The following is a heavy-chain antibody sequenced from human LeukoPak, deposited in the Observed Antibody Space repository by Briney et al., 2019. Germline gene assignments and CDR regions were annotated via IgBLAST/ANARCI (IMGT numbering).Heavy chain of an antibody. Sequence: GGSLRLSCAASGFTFSSYGMHWVRQAPGKGLDWVAVISYDGSNKYYADSVKGRFTISRDNSKNTLYLQMNSLRAEDTAVYYCAKVQLRITMVRGAPDYWGQGTLVTVSS. J-gene: IGHJ4*02. CDR1: GFTFSSYG. CDR3: AKVQLRITMVRGAPDY. CDR2: ISYDGSNK. V-gene: IGHV3-30*18. D-gene: IGHD3-10*01.